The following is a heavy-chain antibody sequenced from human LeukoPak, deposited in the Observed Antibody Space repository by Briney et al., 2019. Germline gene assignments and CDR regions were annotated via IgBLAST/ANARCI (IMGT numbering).Heavy chain of an antibody. CDR3: ARVRDYDILTGYQYYFDY. D-gene: IGHD3-9*01. V-gene: IGHV4-59*01. CDR1: GGSISSYY. CDR2: IYYSGST. Sequence: SETLSLTCTVSGGSISSYYWSWIRQPPGKGLEWIGYIYYSGSTNYNPSLKSRVTISVDTSKNQFSLKLSSVTAADTAVYYCARVRDYDILTGYQYYFDYWGQGTLVTVSS. J-gene: IGHJ4*02.